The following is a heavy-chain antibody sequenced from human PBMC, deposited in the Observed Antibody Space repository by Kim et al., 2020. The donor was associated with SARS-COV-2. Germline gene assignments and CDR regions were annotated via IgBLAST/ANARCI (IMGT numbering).Heavy chain of an antibody. CDR2: INHSGST. D-gene: IGHD2-2*01. Sequence: SETLSLTCAVYGGSFSGYYWSWIRQPPGKGLEWIGEINHSGSTNYNPSLKSRVTISVDTLKNQFSLNLSSVTAADTAVYYCARGGGGFVVVPAKYSYHYG. CDR1: GGSFSGYY. CDR3: ARGGGGFVVVPAKYSYHYG. V-gene: IGHV4-34*01. J-gene: IGHJ6*01.